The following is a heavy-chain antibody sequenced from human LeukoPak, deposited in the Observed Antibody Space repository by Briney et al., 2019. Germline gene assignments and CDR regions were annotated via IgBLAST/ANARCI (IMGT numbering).Heavy chain of an antibody. CDR1: GYSFTTYW. D-gene: IGHD5-18*01. CDR2: IYPGDSDT. V-gene: IGHV5-51*01. CDR3: ARVIYTYGFGYFDH. Sequence: GESLKISCKGSGYSFTTYWIGWVRQMPGKGLEWMGIIYPGDSDTRYSPSFQGQVTISADKSINTAYLQWRSLKASDTAIYYCARVIYTYGFGYFDHWGQGTLATVSS. J-gene: IGHJ4*02.